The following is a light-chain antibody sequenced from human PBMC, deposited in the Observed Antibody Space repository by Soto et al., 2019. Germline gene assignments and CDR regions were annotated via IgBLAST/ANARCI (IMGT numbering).Light chain of an antibody. J-gene: IGKJ5*01. CDR3: QQRSNWPPIT. V-gene: IGKV3-11*01. CDR1: QSVSSY. Sequence: IVLTQSPGTLSLSPGERATFSCRASQSVSSYLAWYQQKPGQAPRLLIYDASNRATGIPARFSGSGSGTDFTLTISSLEPEDFAVYYCQQRSNWPPITFGQGTRLEIK. CDR2: DAS.